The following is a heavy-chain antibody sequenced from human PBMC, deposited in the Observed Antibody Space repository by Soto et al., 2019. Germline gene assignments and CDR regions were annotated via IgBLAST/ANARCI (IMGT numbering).Heavy chain of an antibody. CDR1: GGSMSSPNW. CDR3: ATGSPYYYGSGGMWDS. D-gene: IGHD3-10*01. V-gene: IGHV4-4*02. Sequence: QVRLQESGPGLVKPSGTLSLTCLVSGGSMSSPNWWTWVRQAPVKGLEWIAEIHHSVATTYSPSLKSRAVISRDKSNNQFSRQLTSVTAADTAVYYCATGSPYYYGSGGMWDSWGRGALVTVSS. CDR2: IHHSVAT. J-gene: IGHJ4*02.